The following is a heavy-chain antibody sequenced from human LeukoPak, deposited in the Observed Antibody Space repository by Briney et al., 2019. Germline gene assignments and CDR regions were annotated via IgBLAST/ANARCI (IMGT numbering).Heavy chain of an antibody. D-gene: IGHD2-21*02. CDR1: GYSFTSYW. Sequence: GESLKISCKGSGYSFTSYWIGWVRQMPGKGLEWRGIIYPGDSDTRYSPSFQGQVTISADKSISTAYLQWSSLKASDTAMYYCAREREHIVVVTATLHDAFDMWGQGTMVTVSS. CDR2: IYPGDSDT. J-gene: IGHJ3*02. CDR3: AREREHIVVVTATLHDAFDM. V-gene: IGHV5-51*01.